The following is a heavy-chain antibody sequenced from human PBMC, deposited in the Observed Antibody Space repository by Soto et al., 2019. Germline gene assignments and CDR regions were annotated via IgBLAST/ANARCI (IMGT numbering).Heavy chain of an antibody. CDR3: ARDRFGSSWSENVYYYYGMDV. CDR1: GFTFSSYA. Sequence: GGSLRLSCAASGFTFSSYAMHWVRQAPGKGLEWVAVISYDGSNKYYADSVKGRFTISRDNSENTLYLQMNSLRAEDTAVYYCARDRFGSSWSENVYYYYGMDVWGQGTTVTVSS. V-gene: IGHV3-30-3*01. J-gene: IGHJ6*02. D-gene: IGHD6-13*01. CDR2: ISYDGSNK.